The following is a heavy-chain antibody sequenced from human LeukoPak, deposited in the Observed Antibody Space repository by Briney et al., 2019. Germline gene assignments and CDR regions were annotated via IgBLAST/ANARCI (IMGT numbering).Heavy chain of an antibody. V-gene: IGHV1-8*03. CDR2: INPDSGDT. CDR1: GYRFTSSD. CDR3: TRGWDL. Sequence: ASVKVSCKASGYRFTSSDINWVRQATGQGLEWMGWINPDSGDTGYAEKFQDRLTIAGDTSITTAYMELTNLKSEDTAVYYCTRGWDLWGQGTLVTLSS. J-gene: IGHJ5*02.